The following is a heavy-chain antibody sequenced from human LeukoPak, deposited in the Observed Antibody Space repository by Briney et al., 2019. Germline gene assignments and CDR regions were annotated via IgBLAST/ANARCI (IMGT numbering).Heavy chain of an antibody. Sequence: PSENLSLTCTVSGGSICSSSYYWGWIRQPPGKGLEWIANIYYSGSTYYNPSLMSRVTISVDTSKNHFSLRLSSETAADTAVYYCARQAVVVAALLDCWGQGTLVTVSS. CDR2: IYYSGST. CDR3: ARQAVVVAALLDC. CDR1: GGSICSSSYY. V-gene: IGHV4-39*01. J-gene: IGHJ4*02. D-gene: IGHD2-15*01.